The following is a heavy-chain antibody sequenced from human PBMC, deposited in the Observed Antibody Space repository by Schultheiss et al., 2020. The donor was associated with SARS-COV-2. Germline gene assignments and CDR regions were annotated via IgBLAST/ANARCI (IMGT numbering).Heavy chain of an antibody. J-gene: IGHJ4*02. CDR1: GYTFTSYG. V-gene: IGHV1-3*01. D-gene: IGHD1-26*01. CDR2: INAGNGNT. Sequence: ASVKVSCKASGYTFTSYGISWVRQAPGQRLEWMGWINAGNGNTKYSQKFQGRVTITRDTSASTAYMELSSLRSEDTAVYYCVLLRGGATNFDYWGQGTLVTVSS. CDR3: VLLRGGATNFDY.